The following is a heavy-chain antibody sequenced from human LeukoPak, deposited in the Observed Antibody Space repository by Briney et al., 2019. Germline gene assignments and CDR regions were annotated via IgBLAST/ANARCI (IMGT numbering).Heavy chain of an antibody. CDR3: AKDHYWSIDY. J-gene: IGHJ4*02. D-gene: IGHD3-3*01. CDR1: GFTFSSYW. CDR2: INNDGST. Sequence: GGSLRLSCAASGFTFSSYWMHWVRQAPGKGLVWVSLINNDGSTNYADSVKGRFTISRDIAKNTLYLQMNSLRAEDTGVYYCAKDHYWSIDYWGRGTLVTVSS. V-gene: IGHV3-74*01.